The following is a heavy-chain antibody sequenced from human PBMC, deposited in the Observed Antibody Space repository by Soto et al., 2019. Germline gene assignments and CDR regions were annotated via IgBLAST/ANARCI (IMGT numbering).Heavy chain of an antibody. Sequence: QVQLQESGPGLVKPSQTLSLTCTVSGGSISSGGYYWSWIRQHPGKGLEWIGYIYYSGNTYYNPSLKSRVIISVDTSKNQFSLKLSSVTAADTAVYYCARDSSGSSPTFDYWGQGTLVTVSS. CDR3: ARDSSGSSPTFDY. D-gene: IGHD1-26*01. CDR1: GGSISSGGYY. J-gene: IGHJ4*02. V-gene: IGHV4-31*03. CDR2: IYYSGNT.